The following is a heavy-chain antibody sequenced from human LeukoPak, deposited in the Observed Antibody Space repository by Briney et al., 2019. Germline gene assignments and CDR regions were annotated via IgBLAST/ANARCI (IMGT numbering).Heavy chain of an antibody. J-gene: IGHJ4*02. CDR1: GGSFSGYY. V-gene: IGHV4-34*01. Sequence: SETLSLTCAVYGGSFSGYYWSWIRQPPGKGLEWIGEINHSGSTNYNPSLKSRVTISVDTSKNQFSLKLSSVTAADTAVYYCARRGERLVRWGQGTLVTVSS. CDR3: ARRGERLVR. D-gene: IGHD6-13*01. CDR2: INHSGST.